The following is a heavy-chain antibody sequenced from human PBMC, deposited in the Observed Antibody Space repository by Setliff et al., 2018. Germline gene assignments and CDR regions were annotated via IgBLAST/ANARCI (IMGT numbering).Heavy chain of an antibody. CDR2: INHRGST. D-gene: IGHD6-19*01. J-gene: IGHJ6*03. CDR1: GGTFSDYH. Sequence: SETLSLTCAAYGGTFSDYHWTWIRQSPEKGLEWIGEINHRGSTNYNPSLKSRVTISIDTSKDQFSLKLISMTAADTAVYYCARTDYSDGRYSMDVWGKGTTVTV. V-gene: IGHV4-34*01. CDR3: ARTDYSDGRYSMDV.